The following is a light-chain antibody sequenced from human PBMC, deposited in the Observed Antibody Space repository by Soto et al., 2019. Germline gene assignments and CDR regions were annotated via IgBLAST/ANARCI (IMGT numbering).Light chain of an antibody. CDR1: SSDVGGYNY. CDR3: TSYTSSSTLLYV. CDR2: DVS. V-gene: IGLV2-14*01. J-gene: IGLJ1*01. Sequence: QSALTQPASVSGSPGQSITISCTGTSSDVGGYNYVSWYQQHPGKAPKLMIYDVSNRPSGVSNRFSGSKSGNTASLTISGLQGESEDDSYCTSYTSSSTLLYVFGTGTKLTVL.